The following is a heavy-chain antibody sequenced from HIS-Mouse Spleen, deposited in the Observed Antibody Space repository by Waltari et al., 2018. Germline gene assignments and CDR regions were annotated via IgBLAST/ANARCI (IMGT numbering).Heavy chain of an antibody. CDR2: IIPIFGTA. Sequence: QAQLVQSGAEVKKPWSSVKVLCKASGGTFSRYAISWVGRAPGQGLEWRGWIIPIFGTANYAQKFQGRVTITADESTSTAYMELSSLRSEDTAVYYCARGDSSSWYGAFDIWGQGTMVTVSS. V-gene: IGHV1-69*01. CDR3: ARGDSSSWYGAFDI. J-gene: IGHJ3*02. CDR1: GGTFSRYA. D-gene: IGHD6-13*01.